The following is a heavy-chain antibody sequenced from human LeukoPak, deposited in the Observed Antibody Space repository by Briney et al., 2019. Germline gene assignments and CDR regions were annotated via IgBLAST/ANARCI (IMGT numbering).Heavy chain of an antibody. CDR3: ASGMITFGGDDY. CDR1: GFTFSSYW. CDR2: INSDGSST. V-gene: IGHV3-74*01. D-gene: IGHD3-16*01. Sequence: GGSLRLSCAASGFTFSSYWMHWVRQAPGKGLVWVSRINSDGSSTSYADSVKGRFTISRDNAKNTLYLQMNSLRAEDTAVYYCASGMITFGGDDYWGQGTLVTVSS. J-gene: IGHJ4*02.